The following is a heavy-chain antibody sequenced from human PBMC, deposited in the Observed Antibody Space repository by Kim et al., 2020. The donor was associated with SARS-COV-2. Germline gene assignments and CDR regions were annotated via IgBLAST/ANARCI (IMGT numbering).Heavy chain of an antibody. CDR1: EFMYDDFA. Sequence: GGSLRLSCVASEFMYDDFAMHWVRQAPGKGLEWVSGISWNGASIGYADSVKGRFTISRDNDKNSLYLQMNSLRPEDTALYYCAKAVSRWTSLAYGLDVWGEGTMVTVSS. CDR2: ISWNGASI. V-gene: IGHV3-9*01. D-gene: IGHD5-12*01. CDR3: AKAVSRWTSLAYGLDV. J-gene: IGHJ6*04.